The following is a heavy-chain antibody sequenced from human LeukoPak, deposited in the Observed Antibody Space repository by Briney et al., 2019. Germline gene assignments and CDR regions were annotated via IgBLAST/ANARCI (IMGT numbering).Heavy chain of an antibody. J-gene: IGHJ3*02. CDR2: ISNDGSNK. CDR1: GFTFSRYG. V-gene: IGHV3-30*18. Sequence: GGSLRLSCAASGFTFSRYGIHWVRQAPGKGLEWVAVISNDGSNKYYADSVKGRFTISRDNSKNTLYLQMNSLRAEDTAVYYCAKGRGAFDIWGQGTMVTVSS. CDR3: AKGRGAFDI. D-gene: IGHD3-10*01.